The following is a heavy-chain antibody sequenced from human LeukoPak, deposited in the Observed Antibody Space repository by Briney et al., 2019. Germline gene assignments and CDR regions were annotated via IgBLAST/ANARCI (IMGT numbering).Heavy chain of an antibody. CDR3: ARDPLVTAGHFDC. CDR1: GFTFSDYW. V-gene: IGHV3-11*01. J-gene: IGHJ4*02. Sequence: PGGSLRLSCAASGFTFSDYWMSWIRQAPGKGLEWVSYISSRGSTIYYADSVRGRFTISRDNAKNSLYLQMSSLRAEDTAVYYCARDPLVTAGHFDCWGQGTLVTVSS. CDR2: ISSRGSTI. D-gene: IGHD6-25*01.